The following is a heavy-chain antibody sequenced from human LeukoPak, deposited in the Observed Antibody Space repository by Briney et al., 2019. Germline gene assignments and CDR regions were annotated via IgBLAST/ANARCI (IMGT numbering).Heavy chain of an antibody. V-gene: IGHV1-69*13. CDR3: AKYCCSTSCHFGLDY. Sequence: SVKVSCKASGGTFSSYAISWVRQAPGQGLEWMGGIIPIFGTANYAQKFQGRVTITADESTSTAYMELSSLRSEDTAVYYCAKYCCSTSCHFGLDYWGQGTLVTVSS. D-gene: IGHD2-2*01. CDR2: IIPIFGTA. CDR1: GGTFSSYA. J-gene: IGHJ4*02.